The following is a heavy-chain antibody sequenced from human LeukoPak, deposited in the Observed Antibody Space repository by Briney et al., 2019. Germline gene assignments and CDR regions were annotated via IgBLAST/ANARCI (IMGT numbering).Heavy chain of an antibody. V-gene: IGHV1-69*02. Sequence: SVKVPCKAPGGTFSDYSISWVRQAPGQGLEWMGRILPLVGRLHYAQKFQGRFTLTADKSTTTVYMELGSLRSEDTAVYYCVRSGYDYDWFDPWGQGTLVTVSS. J-gene: IGHJ5*02. D-gene: IGHD5-12*01. CDR1: GGTFSDYS. CDR3: VRSGYDYDWFDP. CDR2: ILPLVGRL.